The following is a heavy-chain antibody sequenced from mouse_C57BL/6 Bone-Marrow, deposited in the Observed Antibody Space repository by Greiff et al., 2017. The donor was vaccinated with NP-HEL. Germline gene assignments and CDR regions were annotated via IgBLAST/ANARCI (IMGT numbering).Heavy chain of an antibody. CDR3: TTWACDY. J-gene: IGHJ2*01. CDR1: GFTIKDDY. V-gene: IGHV14-4*01. Sequence: VQLQQSGAELVRPGASVKLSCTASGFTIKDDYMHWVKQRPEQGLEWIGWIDPENGDTEYASKFQGKATITADTSSNTAYLQLSSLTSEDTAVYYCTTWACDYWGQGTTLTVSS. CDR2: IDPENGDT. D-gene: IGHD3-1*01.